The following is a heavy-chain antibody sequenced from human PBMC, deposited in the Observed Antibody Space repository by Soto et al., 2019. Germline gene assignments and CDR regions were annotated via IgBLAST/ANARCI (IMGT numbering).Heavy chain of an antibody. CDR3: ARLRVIRGVITSDFGL. V-gene: IGHV1-69*06. J-gene: IGHJ4*02. Sequence: QAHLAQSGAEVKRPGSSVTVSCKASGGTFNSYGISWVRQAPGQGLDWMGVIIPLYGTANYAQKFQGRVSITAETPTSTASMELNRHRSYHTAVYYCARLRVIRGVITSDFGLWGQGTLVTVSS. CDR1: GGTFNSYG. CDR2: IIPLYGTA. D-gene: IGHD3-10*01.